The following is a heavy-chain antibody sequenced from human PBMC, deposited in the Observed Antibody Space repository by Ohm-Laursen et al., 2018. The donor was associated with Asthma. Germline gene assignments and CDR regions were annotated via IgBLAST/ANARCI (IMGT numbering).Heavy chain of an antibody. CDR2: IYYSGST. V-gene: IGHV4-59*12. J-gene: IGHJ4*02. CDR3: ARDMGGRRDGYNGFDY. CDR1: GGSISSYY. D-gene: IGHD5-24*01. Sequence: SETLSLTCTVSGGSISSYYWSWIRQPPGKGLEWIGYIYYSGSTNYNPSLKSRVTISVDTSKNQFSLKLSSVTAADTAVYYCARDMGGRRDGYNGFDYWGQGTLVTVSS.